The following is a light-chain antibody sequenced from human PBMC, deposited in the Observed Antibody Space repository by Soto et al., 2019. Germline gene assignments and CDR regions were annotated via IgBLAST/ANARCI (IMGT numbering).Light chain of an antibody. CDR3: QQYDSYPLT. CDR2: GAS. CDR1: QSVSSSY. V-gene: IGKV3-20*01. J-gene: IGKJ4*01. Sequence: EFVLTQSPGTLSLSPGERATLSCRATQSVSSSYLAWYQQKPGQAPRILIYGASTRATGIPDRFSGSGSGTDFTLTISRLEPEDFAVYYCQQYDSYPLTFGGGTKVEIK.